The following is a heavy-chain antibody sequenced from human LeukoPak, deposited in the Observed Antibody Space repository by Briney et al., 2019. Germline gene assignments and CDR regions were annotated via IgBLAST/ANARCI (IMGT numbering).Heavy chain of an antibody. CDR1: GGSLSSYY. J-gene: IGHJ4*02. CDR2: IYYSGST. D-gene: IGHD6-19*01. CDR3: ARGDAGYSSGWYLDY. V-gene: IGHV4-59*01. Sequence: SETLSLTCTVSGGSLSSYYWSWLRQPPGKGLEWIGYIYYSGSTNYNPSLKSRVTISVDTSKNQFSLKLSSVTAADTAVYYCARGDAGYSSGWYLDYWGQGTLVTVSS.